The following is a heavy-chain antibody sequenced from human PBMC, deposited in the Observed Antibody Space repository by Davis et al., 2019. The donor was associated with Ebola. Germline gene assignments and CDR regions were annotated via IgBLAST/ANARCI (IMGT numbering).Heavy chain of an antibody. Sequence: GESLKISCKGSGYSFTSNWIAWVRQMPGKGLEWMGIIYPGDSDTRYSPSFQGQVTISADKSISTAYLQWSSLKASDTAMYYCARRVNSYGYLVDYWGQGTLVTVSS. D-gene: IGHD5-18*01. V-gene: IGHV5-51*01. CDR2: IYPGDSDT. J-gene: IGHJ4*02. CDR3: ARRVNSYGYLVDY. CDR1: GYSFTSNW.